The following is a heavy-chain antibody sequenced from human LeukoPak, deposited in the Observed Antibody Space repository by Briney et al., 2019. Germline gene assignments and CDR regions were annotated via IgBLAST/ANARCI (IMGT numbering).Heavy chain of an antibody. Sequence: GGSLRLSCAASGFTFSSYAMSWVRQAPRKGLEWVSAISGSGGSTYYADSAKGRLTTSRDNSNNTLYLQMNRLRAEDTVVYYCARGYSSSSWSLFDYWGQGTLVTVSS. D-gene: IGHD6-6*01. CDR3: ARGYSSSSWSLFDY. CDR1: GFTFSSYA. V-gene: IGHV3-23*01. J-gene: IGHJ4*02. CDR2: ISGSGGST.